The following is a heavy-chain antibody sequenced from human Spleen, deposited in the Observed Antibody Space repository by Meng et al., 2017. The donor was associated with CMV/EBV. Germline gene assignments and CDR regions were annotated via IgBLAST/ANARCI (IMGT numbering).Heavy chain of an antibody. V-gene: IGHV3-7*04. Sequence: GESLKISCAASGFTFSSHWMTWVRQAPGKGLEWVANINQDGSQKNYVASVEGRFTISRDNAKNSLFLQMNSLRAEDTAVYYCARVAAAGRGMDVWGQGTTVTVSS. J-gene: IGHJ6*02. CDR3: ARVAAAGRGMDV. D-gene: IGHD6-13*01. CDR2: INQDGSQK. CDR1: GFTFSSHW.